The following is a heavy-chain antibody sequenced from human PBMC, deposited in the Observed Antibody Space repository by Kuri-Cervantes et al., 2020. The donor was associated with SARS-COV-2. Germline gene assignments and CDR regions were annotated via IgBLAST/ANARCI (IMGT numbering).Heavy chain of an antibody. CDR3: VKCSAASHPCYLDY. Sequence: GESLKISCAGSGFTFSSFAMAWVRQAPGKGLEWISDITDEGADTYFADSVKGCFTIPRDNSKYSLTLQMSSLRAEDTAIYYCVKCSAASHPCYLDYWGQGTLVTVSS. CDR1: GFTFSSFA. D-gene: IGHD3-10*02. CDR2: ITDEGADT. V-gene: IGHV3-23*01. J-gene: IGHJ4*03.